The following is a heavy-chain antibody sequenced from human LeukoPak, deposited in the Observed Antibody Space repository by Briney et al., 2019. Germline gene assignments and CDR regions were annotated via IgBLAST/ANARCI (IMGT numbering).Heavy chain of an antibody. J-gene: IGHJ3*02. D-gene: IGHD3-22*01. Sequence: ASVKVSCKVSGYTFTDYYMHWVQQAPGKGLEWMGLVDPEDGETIYAEKSRGRVTITADTSTDTAYMELSSLRSEDTAVYYCLITMISSAFDIWGQGTMVTVSS. CDR1: GYTFTDYY. CDR2: VDPEDGET. V-gene: IGHV1-69-2*01. CDR3: LITMISSAFDI.